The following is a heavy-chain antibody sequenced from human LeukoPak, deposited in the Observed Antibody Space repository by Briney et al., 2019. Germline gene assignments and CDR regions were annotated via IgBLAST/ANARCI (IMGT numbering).Heavy chain of an antibody. Sequence: GGSLRLSCAASGFTFSSYAMSWVRQAPGKGLEWVSAISGSVGSTYYADSVKGRFTISRDNSKNTLYLQMNSLRAEDTAVYYCAKVAYYYDSSGYYYGHFDYWGQGTLVTVSS. D-gene: IGHD3-22*01. CDR2: ISGSVGST. V-gene: IGHV3-23*01. CDR3: AKVAYYYDSSGYYYGHFDY. J-gene: IGHJ4*02. CDR1: GFTFSSYA.